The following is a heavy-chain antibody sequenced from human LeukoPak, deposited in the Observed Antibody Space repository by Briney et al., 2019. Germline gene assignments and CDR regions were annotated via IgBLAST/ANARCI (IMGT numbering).Heavy chain of an antibody. CDR3: ARSLGVLKTLLDI. CDR2: IKQDGSEK. D-gene: IGHD3-3*01. CDR1: GFTFSSYW. V-gene: IGHV3-7*01. J-gene: IGHJ3*02. Sequence: GGSLRLFCAASGFTFSSYWMSWVRQAPGKGLEWVANIKQDGSEKYYVDSVKGRFTISRDNAKNSLYLQMNSLRAEGTAVYYCARSLGVLKTLLDIWGQGTMVSVSS.